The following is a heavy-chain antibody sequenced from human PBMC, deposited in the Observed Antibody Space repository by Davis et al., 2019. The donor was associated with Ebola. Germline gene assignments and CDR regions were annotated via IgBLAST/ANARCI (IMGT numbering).Heavy chain of an antibody. V-gene: IGHV3-7*01. J-gene: IGHJ3*02. CDR1: GFTFSSYW. CDR3: ARFCGGDCYSTLWDAFDI. CDR2: IKQDGSEK. Sequence: GESLKISCAASGFTFSSYWMSWVRQAPGKGLEWVANIKQDGSEKYYVDSVKGRFTISRDNAKNSLYLQMNSLRAEDTAVYYCARFCGGDCYSTLWDAFDIWGQGTMVTVSS. D-gene: IGHD2-21*01.